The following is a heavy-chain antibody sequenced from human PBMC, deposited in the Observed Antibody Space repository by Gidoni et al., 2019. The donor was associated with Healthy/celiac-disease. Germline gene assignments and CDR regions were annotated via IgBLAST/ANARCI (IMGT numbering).Heavy chain of an antibody. D-gene: IGHD3-10*01. J-gene: IGHJ5*02. V-gene: IGHV4-39*07. CDR3: ARELLWFGEFLHGFDP. CDR1: GCSISSSSYY. CDR2: LYYSGST. Sequence: QLQLQESRPGLVKPSETLSLTCTVSGCSISSSSYYWGWIRQPPGKGLEWIGSLYYSGSTYYNPSLKSRVTISVDTSKNQFSLKLSSVTAADTAVYYCARELLWFGEFLHGFDPWGQGTLVTVSS.